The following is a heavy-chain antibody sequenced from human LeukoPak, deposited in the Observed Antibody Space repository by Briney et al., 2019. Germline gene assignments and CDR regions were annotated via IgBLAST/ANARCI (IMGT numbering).Heavy chain of an antibody. V-gene: IGHV1-2*02. CDR1: GYTFTGYY. CDR2: INPNSGGT. Sequence: APVKVSCKASGYTFTGYYMHWVRQAPGQGLEWMGWINPNSGGTNYAQKFQGRVTMTRDTSISTAYMELSRLRSDDTAVYYCAREGIAAAGIRSGYFDLWGRGTLVTVSS. D-gene: IGHD6-13*01. CDR3: AREGIAAAGIRSGYFDL. J-gene: IGHJ2*01.